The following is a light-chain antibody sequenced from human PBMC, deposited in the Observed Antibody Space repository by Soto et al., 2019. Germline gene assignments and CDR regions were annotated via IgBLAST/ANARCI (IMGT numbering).Light chain of an antibody. J-gene: IGKJ1*01. CDR1: QSVSSSY. V-gene: IGKV3-20*01. CDR2: GAS. Sequence: EIVLTQSSGTPSLSPGERATLSCRASQSVSSSYLAWYQQKPGQAPRLLIYGASSRATGIPDRFSGSGSGTDFTLTISRLEPEDFAVYYCQQYGSSPRTFGQGTKVDIK. CDR3: QQYGSSPRT.